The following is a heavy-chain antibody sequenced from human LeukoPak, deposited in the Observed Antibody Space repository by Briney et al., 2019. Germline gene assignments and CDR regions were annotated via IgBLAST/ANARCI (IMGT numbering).Heavy chain of an antibody. J-gene: IGHJ4*02. CDR1: GFTFDDYT. D-gene: IGHD6-13*01. CDR2: ISWDGGNT. CDR3: AKDIKVRSSWSFDFDY. Sequence: GGSLRLSCAASGFTFDDYTMHWVRQVPGKGLEWVSLISWDGGNTYYADSVKGRLTISRDDSKNSLYLQMNSLRTEDTALYYCAKDIKVRSSWSFDFDYWGQGTLVTVSS. V-gene: IGHV3-43*01.